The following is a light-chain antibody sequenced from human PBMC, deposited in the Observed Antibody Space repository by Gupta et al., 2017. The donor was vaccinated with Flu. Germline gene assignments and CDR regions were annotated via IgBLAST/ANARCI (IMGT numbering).Light chain of an antibody. Sequence: SEDAWSNKYSFWYKQKPGQAPVVLIYTDSKRPSGIPALFSGSSSGTTVTLTISGAQAEDDADYYCQSVDSSGTYFFGSGTKVTVL. V-gene: IGLV3-25*03. CDR3: QSVDSSGTYF. CDR1: AWSNKY. J-gene: IGLJ1*01. CDR2: TDS.